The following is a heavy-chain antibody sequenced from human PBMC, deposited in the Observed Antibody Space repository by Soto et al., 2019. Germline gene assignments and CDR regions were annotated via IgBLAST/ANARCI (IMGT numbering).Heavy chain of an antibody. Sequence: QVQLVQSGAEVRKPGSSVRVSCKASGGTFSSYAITWVRQAPGQGLEWVGAIIPLFGTTNYAQRLKGRVRMTADESTSTAYLDLSSLRSEDTAVYYCARVAGHYYDSSGYASWGQGTLVTVSS. CDR1: GGTFSSYA. J-gene: IGHJ5*02. CDR2: IIPLFGTT. V-gene: IGHV1-69*12. D-gene: IGHD3-22*01. CDR3: ARVAGHYYDSSGYAS.